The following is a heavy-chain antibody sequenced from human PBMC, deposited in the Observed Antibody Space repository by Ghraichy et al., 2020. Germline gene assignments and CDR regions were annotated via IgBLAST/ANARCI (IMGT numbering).Heavy chain of an antibody. Sequence: SETLSLTCAVYGGSFSGYYWSWIRQPPGKGLEWIGEINHSGSTNSNPSLKSRVTISVDTSKNQFSLKLSSVTAADTAVDYCARGGAEYSSSWGFDYWGQGTLVTVSS. CDR2: INHSGST. CDR1: GGSFSGYY. V-gene: IGHV4-34*01. J-gene: IGHJ4*02. CDR3: ARGGAEYSSSWGFDY. D-gene: IGHD6-6*01.